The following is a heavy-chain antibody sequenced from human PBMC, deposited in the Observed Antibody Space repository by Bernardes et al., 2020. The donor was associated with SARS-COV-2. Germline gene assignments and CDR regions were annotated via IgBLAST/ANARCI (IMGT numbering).Heavy chain of an antibody. CDR2: ISWNSGSI. CDR3: AKDFRDYGMDV. CDR1: GFTFDYYA. Sequence: SLTLSFSSSGFTFDYYAMHLVRQAPGKGLELVSGISWNSGSIGYADSVKGRFTISRDNAKNSLYLQMNSLRAEDTALYYCAKDFRDYGMDVWGQGTTVTVSS. J-gene: IGHJ6*02. V-gene: IGHV3-9*01.